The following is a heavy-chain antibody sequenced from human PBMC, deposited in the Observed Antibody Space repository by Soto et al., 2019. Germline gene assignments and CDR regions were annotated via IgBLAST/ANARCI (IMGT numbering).Heavy chain of an antibody. D-gene: IGHD2-2*01. V-gene: IGHV3-23*01. CDR2: ISGSGGST. Sequence: LRLSCAASGFTFSSYAMSWVRQAPGKGLEWVSAISGSGGSTYYADSVKGRFTISRDNSKNTLYLQMNSLRAGDTAVYYCAKGTCSSSDRPPGVDYWGQGTLVTVSS. CDR3: AKGTCSSSDRPPGVDY. J-gene: IGHJ4*02. CDR1: GFTFSSYA.